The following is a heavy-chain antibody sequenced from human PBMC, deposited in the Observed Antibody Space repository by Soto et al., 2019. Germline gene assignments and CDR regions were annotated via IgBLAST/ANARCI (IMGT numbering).Heavy chain of an antibody. J-gene: IGHJ6*02. Sequence: ASVKVSCKASGYSFTDYHIHWVRQAPGQGLEWLGRINPKSGGTSTAQKFQGWVTMTTDTSISTASMELTRLTSDDEAIYYCARGDSTDGSTGVCSFSYNQDMDGGG. CDR1: GYSFTDYH. D-gene: IGHD2-8*01. V-gene: IGHV1-2*04. CDR2: INPKSGGT. CDR3: ARGDSTDGSTGVCSFSYNQDMDG.